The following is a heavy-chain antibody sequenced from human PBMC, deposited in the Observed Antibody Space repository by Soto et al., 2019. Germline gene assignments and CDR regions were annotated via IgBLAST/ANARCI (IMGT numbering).Heavy chain of an antibody. CDR3: ARGSEFSDAGYSSGWYVDY. J-gene: IGHJ4*02. Sequence: ASVKVSCKASGYTFTSYYMHWVRQAPGQGLEWMGIINPSGGSTSYAQKFQGRVTMTRDTSTSTVYMELSSLRSEDTAVYYCARGSEFSDAGYSSGWYVDYRGQGTLVTGSS. D-gene: IGHD6-19*01. CDR2: INPSGGST. CDR1: GYTFTSYY. V-gene: IGHV1-46*01.